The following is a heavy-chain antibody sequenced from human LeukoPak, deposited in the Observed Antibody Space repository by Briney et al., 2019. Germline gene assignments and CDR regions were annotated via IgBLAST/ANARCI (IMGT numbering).Heavy chain of an antibody. V-gene: IGHV3-15*01. CDR1: GFTFNNAW. J-gene: IGHJ4*02. D-gene: IGHD5-12*01. CDR2: IKSKTDGGTT. Sequence: NPGGSLRLSCAASGFTFNNAWMSWVRQAPGKGLEWVGHIKSKTDGGTTDYAAPVKGRFTISRDDSRNTLYLQMNSLKTEDTAVYYCTTGYSGYEPSVYWGQGTQVTVSS. CDR3: TTGYSGYEPSVY.